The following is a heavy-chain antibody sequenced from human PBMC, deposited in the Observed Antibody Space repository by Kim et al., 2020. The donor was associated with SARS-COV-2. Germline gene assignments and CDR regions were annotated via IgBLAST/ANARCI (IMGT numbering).Heavy chain of an antibody. D-gene: IGHD3-10*01. CDR3: ARDYKRDGYVDY. Sequence: SETLSLTCTVSGGSISSSSYYWGWIRQPPGKGLEWIGSIYYSRSTYYNPSLKSRVTISVDTSKNQFSLKLSSVTAADTAVYYCARDYKRDGYVDYWGQGTLVTVSS. CDR1: GGSISSSSYY. J-gene: IGHJ4*02. V-gene: IGHV4-39*07. CDR2: IYYSRST.